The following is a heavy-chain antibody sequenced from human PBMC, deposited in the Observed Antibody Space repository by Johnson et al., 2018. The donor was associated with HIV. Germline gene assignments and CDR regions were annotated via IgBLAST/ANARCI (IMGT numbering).Heavy chain of an antibody. J-gene: IGHJ3*02. V-gene: IGHV3-11*04. CDR2: ISSSGSTI. D-gene: IGHD2-15*01. Sequence: VQLVESGGGLVKPGGSLRLSCAASGFTFSDYYMSWIRQAPGKGLEWVSYISSSGSTIYYADSVKGRFPISRDNSKNTLYLQMGSLRAEDMAVYYCARGVERCCGDGSSYSYSNAFDILGQGTMVTVSS. CDR3: ARGVERCCGDGSSYSYSNAFDI. CDR1: GFTFSDYY.